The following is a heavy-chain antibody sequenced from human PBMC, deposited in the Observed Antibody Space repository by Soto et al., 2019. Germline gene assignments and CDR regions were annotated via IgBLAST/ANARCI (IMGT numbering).Heavy chain of an antibody. D-gene: IGHD1-26*01. CDR2: IQSDGRT. V-gene: IGHV3-66*01. J-gene: IGHJ4*02. CDR1: GFSVKSNY. Sequence: EVQLVESGGGLVQPGGSLTLSCAAFGFSVKSNYVTWVRQAPGTGLEWVSVIQSDGRTFYADSVKGRFIIARDKSKNTVGLQLNRLGAEDRAMYFCTKSGSDYAPFDSWGQGTLVTVSS. CDR3: TKSGSDYAPFDS.